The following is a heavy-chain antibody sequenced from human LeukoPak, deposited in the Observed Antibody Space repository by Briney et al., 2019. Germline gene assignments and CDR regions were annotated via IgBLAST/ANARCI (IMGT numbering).Heavy chain of an antibody. D-gene: IGHD3-22*01. CDR2: INHSGST. V-gene: IGHV4-34*01. Sequence: SETLSLTCAVYGGSISGYYWSWIRQTPGKGLEWIGEINHSGSTNYNPSLKSRVTISVDTSKNQFSLKLSSVTAADTAVYYCARDVLPYYYDSSGYYFDYWGQGTLVTVSS. J-gene: IGHJ4*02. CDR1: GGSISGYY. CDR3: ARDVLPYYYDSSGYYFDY.